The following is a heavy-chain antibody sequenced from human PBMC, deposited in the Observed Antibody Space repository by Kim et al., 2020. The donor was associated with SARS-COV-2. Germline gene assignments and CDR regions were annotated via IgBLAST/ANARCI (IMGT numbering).Heavy chain of an antibody. D-gene: IGHD6-13*01. CDR1: GYTFTTSA. CDR3: ASDLMAAAGTLLDF. CDR2: INAGSGYT. J-gene: IGHJ4*02. V-gene: IGHV1-3*01. Sequence: ASVKVSCKTSGYTFTTSALHWVRQAPGQRLEWMGWINAGSGYTKYSQKFQGRVTITRDTSASTAYMDLSSLRSEDTAVYYCASDLMAAAGTLLDFWGQGTQVTVSS.